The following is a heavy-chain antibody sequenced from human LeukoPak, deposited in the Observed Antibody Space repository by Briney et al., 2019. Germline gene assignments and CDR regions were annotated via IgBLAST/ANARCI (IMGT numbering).Heavy chain of an antibody. Sequence: ASVKVSCKASGYTFTSYDINWVRQATGQGLEWMGWMNPNSGNTGYAQKFQGRVTMTRNTSISTAYMELSSLRSEDTAVYYCARDWLLGYCGGDCYPEYFQHWGQGTLVTVSS. V-gene: IGHV1-8*01. CDR3: ARDWLLGYCGGDCYPEYFQH. J-gene: IGHJ1*01. D-gene: IGHD2-21*02. CDR1: GYTFTSYD. CDR2: MNPNSGNT.